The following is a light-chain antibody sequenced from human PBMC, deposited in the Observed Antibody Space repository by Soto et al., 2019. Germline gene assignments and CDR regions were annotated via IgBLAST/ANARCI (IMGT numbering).Light chain of an antibody. CDR3: RAYTLSRTNV. V-gene: IGLV2-14*03. CDR1: SSDVGAYNF. Sequence: QSVLIPPASVSWSRGQSITISCTGTSSDVGAYNFVSWHQQHPGKAPKLMIYNVYDRPSGISYRFSGSKSGNTASLTISGLQGEDEADYYCRAYTLSRTNVFANGTKVTVL. CDR2: NVY. J-gene: IGLJ1*01.